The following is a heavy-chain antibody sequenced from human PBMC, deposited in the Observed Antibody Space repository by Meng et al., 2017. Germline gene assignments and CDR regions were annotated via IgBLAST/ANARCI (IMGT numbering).Heavy chain of an antibody. J-gene: IGHJ4*02. CDR3: ARRGIAARPFYY. CDR1: GGSFSGYY. Sequence: QVQLQQWGAGLLKPSETLSLTSAVYGGSFSGYYWSWIRQPPGKGLEWIGEINHSGSTNYNPSLKSRVTISVDTSKSQFSLKLSSVTAADTAVYYCARRGIAARPFYYWGQGTLVTVSS. CDR2: INHSGST. D-gene: IGHD6-6*01. V-gene: IGHV4-34*01.